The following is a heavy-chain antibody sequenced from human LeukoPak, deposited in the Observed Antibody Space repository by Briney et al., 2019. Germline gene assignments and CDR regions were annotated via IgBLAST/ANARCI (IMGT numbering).Heavy chain of an antibody. D-gene: IGHD2-2*01. V-gene: IGHV3-49*03. CDR2: IRSKAYGGTT. Sequence: PGGSLRLSCTASGFTFGDYAMSWFRQAPGKGLEWVGFIRSKAYGGTTEYAASVKGRFTISRDDSKSIAYLQMNSLKTEDTAVYYCTRHIKGIVVVPAAMDYWGQGTLVTVSS. CDR3: TRHIKGIVVVPAAMDY. J-gene: IGHJ4*02. CDR1: GFTFGDYA.